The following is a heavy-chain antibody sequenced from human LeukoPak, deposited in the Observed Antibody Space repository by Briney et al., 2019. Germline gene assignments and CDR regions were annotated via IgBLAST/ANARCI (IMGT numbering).Heavy chain of an antibody. CDR2: INPNSGGT. J-gene: IGHJ4*02. D-gene: IGHD3-22*01. CDR1: GYTFTGYY. CDR3: ARRDYYDSSGYGFDY. Sequence: PWASVTVSCKASGYTFTGYYMHWVRQAPGQGLEWMGWINPNSGGTNYAQKFQGRVTMTRDTSISTVYMELSRLRSDDTAVYYCARRDYYDSSGYGFDYWGQGTLVTVSS. V-gene: IGHV1-2*02.